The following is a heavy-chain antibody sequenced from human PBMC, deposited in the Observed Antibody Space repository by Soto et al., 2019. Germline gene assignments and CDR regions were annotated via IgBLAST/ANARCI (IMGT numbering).Heavy chain of an antibody. CDR1: VEKVSRSR. D-gene: IGHD5-18*01. V-gene: IGHV5-51*01. J-gene: IGHJ6*02. CDR2: IYPGDSDT. Sequence: GGAAKRSGEGCVEKVSRSRWAPGRQMPGKGLEWMGIIYPGDSDTRYSPSFQGQVTISADKSISTAYLQWSSLKASDTAMYYCARTESGYSYGFADVWGQGTTVTVSS. CDR3: ARTESGYSYGFADV.